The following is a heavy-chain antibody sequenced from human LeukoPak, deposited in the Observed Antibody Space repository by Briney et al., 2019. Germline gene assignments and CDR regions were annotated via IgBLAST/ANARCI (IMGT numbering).Heavy chain of an antibody. J-gene: IGHJ4*02. CDR2: IRSKAYGGTT. D-gene: IGHD6-13*01. Sequence: PGGSLRLSCTASGSTFGDYAMSWVRQAPGKGLEWVGFIRSKAYGGTTEYATSVKGRFTISRDDSKSIAYLQMNSLKTEDTAVYYCTSRSSSWGDYWGQGTLVTVSS. CDR3: TSRSSSWGDY. V-gene: IGHV3-49*04. CDR1: GSTFGDYA.